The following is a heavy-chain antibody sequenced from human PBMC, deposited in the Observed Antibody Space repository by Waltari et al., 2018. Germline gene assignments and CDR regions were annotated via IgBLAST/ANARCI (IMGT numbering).Heavy chain of an antibody. V-gene: IGHV4-39*07. CDR2: IYYSGST. D-gene: IGHD4-17*01. CDR3: ARRRGATVVSGVFDY. J-gene: IGHJ4*02. CDR1: GGSISSSSYS. Sequence: QLQLQESGPGLVKPSETLSLTCTVSGGSISSSSYSWGWIRQPPGKGLEWIGSIYYSGSTYYNPSLKSRVTISVDTSKNQFSLKLSSVTAADTAVYYCARRRGATVVSGVFDYWGQGTLVTVSS.